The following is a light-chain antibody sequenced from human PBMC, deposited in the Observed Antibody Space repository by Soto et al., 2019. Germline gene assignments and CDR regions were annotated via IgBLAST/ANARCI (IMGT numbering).Light chain of an antibody. CDR2: AAS. CDR1: QSISSH. J-gene: IGKJ5*01. V-gene: IGKV1-39*01. Sequence: DIQMTQSPSSLSASIGDRITITCRASQSISSHLYWFQQKPVQAPKLLIYAASSLQSGVPSMFSGSGSGTDFTVTISSLQPEDFATYYCQQSYSNSITFGQGTRLEIK. CDR3: QQSYSNSIT.